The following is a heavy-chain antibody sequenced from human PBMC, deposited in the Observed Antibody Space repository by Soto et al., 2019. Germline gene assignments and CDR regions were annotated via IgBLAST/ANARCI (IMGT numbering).Heavy chain of an antibody. J-gene: IGHJ6*02. Sequence: ASVKVSCKASGYTFTSYGISWVRQAPGQGLEWMGWISAYNGNTNYAQKLQGRVTMTTDTSTSTAYMELRSLRSDDTAVYYCARQKYNTAMATGHKYYGMDVWGQGTTVTVSS. D-gene: IGHD5-18*01. CDR1: GYTFTSYG. CDR3: ARQKYNTAMATGHKYYGMDV. V-gene: IGHV1-18*01. CDR2: ISAYNGNT.